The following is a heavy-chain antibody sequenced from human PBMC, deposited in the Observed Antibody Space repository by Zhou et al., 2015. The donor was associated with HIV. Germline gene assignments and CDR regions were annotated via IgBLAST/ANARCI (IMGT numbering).Heavy chain of an antibody. Sequence: QVQLVQSGAEVKKPGSSVEVSCKASGGTFGSHAISWVRQAPGQGLEWIGGVIPIFGTADYAQKFQGRVTITADRSTSTAYLELRSLRSEDTAVYYCAKQGGTSCSLCYFDYWGQGTLVTVSS. J-gene: IGHJ4*02. CDR1: GGTFGSHA. CDR3: AKQGGTSCSLCYFDY. CDR2: VIPIFGTA. V-gene: IGHV1-69*06. D-gene: IGHD2-2*01.